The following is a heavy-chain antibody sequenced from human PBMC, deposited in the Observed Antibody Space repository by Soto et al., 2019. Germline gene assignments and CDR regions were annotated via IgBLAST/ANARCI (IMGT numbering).Heavy chain of an antibody. J-gene: IGHJ4*02. CDR2: IYYSGST. CDR3: ASLPSPPGYYDSSGYYRFDY. CDR1: GGSISSSSYY. D-gene: IGHD3-22*01. Sequence: QLQLQESGPGLVKPSETLSLTCTVSGGSISSSSYYWGWIRQPPGKGLEWIGSIYYSGSTYYNPSLKSRVTISVDTSKNQFSLKLSSVTAADTAVYYCASLPSPPGYYDSSGYYRFDYWGQGTLVTVSS. V-gene: IGHV4-39*01.